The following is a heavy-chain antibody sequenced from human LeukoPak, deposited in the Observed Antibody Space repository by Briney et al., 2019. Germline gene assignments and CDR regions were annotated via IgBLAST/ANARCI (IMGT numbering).Heavy chain of an antibody. V-gene: IGHV1-8*03. CDR2: MNPNSGNT. CDR1: GYSFTSYD. Sequence: ASVKVSCKASGYSFTSYDINWVRQATGQWLEWMGWMNPNSGNTGYAQKFQGRVTITRNTSISTAYMELSSLRSEDTAVYYCARTHRKQWLANYFDYWGQGTLVTVSS. CDR3: ARTHRKQWLANYFDY. J-gene: IGHJ4*02. D-gene: IGHD6-19*01.